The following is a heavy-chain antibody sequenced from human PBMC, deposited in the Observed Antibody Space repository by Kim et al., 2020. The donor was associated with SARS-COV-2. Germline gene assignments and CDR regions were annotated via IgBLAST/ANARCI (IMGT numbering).Heavy chain of an antibody. D-gene: IGHD3-10*01. CDR3: ARGDTMVRGVDAFDI. CDR2: IYYSGST. CDR1: GGSISSSSYY. J-gene: IGHJ3*02. V-gene: IGHV4-39*01. Sequence: SETLSLTCTVSGGSISSSSYYWGWIRQPPGKGLEWIGSIYYSGSTYYNPSLKSRVTISVDTSKNQFSLKLSSVTAADTAVYYCARGDTMVRGVDAFDIWGQGTMVTVSS.